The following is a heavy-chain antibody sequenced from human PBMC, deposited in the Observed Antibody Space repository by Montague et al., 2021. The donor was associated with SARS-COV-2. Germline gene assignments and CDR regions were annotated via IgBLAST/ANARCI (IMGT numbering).Heavy chain of an antibody. J-gene: IGHJ4*02. CDR1: GGSISSYF. V-gene: IGHV4-59*13. Sequence: SETLSLTCTVSGGSISSYFWSWIRQSPGKGLEWIGYFYHSGGTKYNPSLKSRVTISGDTSKNQFSLKLSSVTIADTAVYYCARSGAVPMDWGQGTLVTVSS. D-gene: IGHD3-10*01. CDR3: ARSGAVPMD. CDR2: FYHSGGT.